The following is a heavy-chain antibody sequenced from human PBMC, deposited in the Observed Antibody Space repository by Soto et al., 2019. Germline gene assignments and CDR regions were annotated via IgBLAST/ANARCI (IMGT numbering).Heavy chain of an antibody. Sequence: QVHLQQWGAGLLKPSETLSLTCAVYGGSFSGYCWTWIRQPPGKGLAWIGEISHNGSTSYNPSLKSRVTMSVDTSKNHFSLKLTSVTAADTAVYYCARGRRGYTNTWYVDWGQGTLVTVSS. D-gene: IGHD6-13*01. CDR1: GGSFSGYC. V-gene: IGHV4-34*01. CDR3: ARGRRGYTNTWYVD. J-gene: IGHJ4*02. CDR2: ISHNGST.